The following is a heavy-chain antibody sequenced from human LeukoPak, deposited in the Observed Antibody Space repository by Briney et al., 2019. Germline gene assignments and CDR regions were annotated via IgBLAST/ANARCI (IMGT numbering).Heavy chain of an antibody. V-gene: IGHV3-23*01. D-gene: IGHD3-9*01. CDR2: IVGSGGST. CDR3: SKWGDYDVLTGYYDSDF. Sequence: GASLRLSCAASGFTFSNYAMSWVRQAAGKGLEWVSAIVGSGGSTYYAGSVKGRFTISRDNSKNTLFLQMNSRRVEDTALYYCSKWGDYDVLTGYYDSDFWGQGTLVTVSS. CDR1: GFTFSNYA. J-gene: IGHJ4*02.